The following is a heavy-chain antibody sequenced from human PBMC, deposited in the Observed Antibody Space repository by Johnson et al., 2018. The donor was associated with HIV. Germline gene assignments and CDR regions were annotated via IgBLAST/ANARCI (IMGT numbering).Heavy chain of an antibody. CDR1: GFTFDDYG. J-gene: IGHJ3*02. D-gene: IGHD1-26*01. CDR2: INWNGGST. V-gene: IGHV3-20*04. Sequence: VQLMESGGGVVRPGGSLRLSCVASGFTFDDYGMSWVRQAPVKGLEWVSGINWNGGSTGYADSVKGRFTISRDNAKNSLYLQMNSLRAEDTALYYCSRDLPSGSYAPFDIWGQGTMVTVSS. CDR3: SRDLPSGSYAPFDI.